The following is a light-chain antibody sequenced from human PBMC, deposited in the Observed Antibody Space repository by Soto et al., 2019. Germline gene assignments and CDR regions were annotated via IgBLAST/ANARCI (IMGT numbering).Light chain of an antibody. CDR2: DVS. J-gene: IGLJ1*01. Sequence: QSVLTQPASVSGSPGQSITISCTGTSSDVDGYNFVSWYQHHPGKAPKLIIYDVSNRPSGVSSRFSGFKSGNTASLTVSGLQAEDEADYYCTSYTTSFTYVFGTGTKLTAL. V-gene: IGLV2-14*03. CDR3: TSYTTSFTYV. CDR1: SSDVDGYNF.